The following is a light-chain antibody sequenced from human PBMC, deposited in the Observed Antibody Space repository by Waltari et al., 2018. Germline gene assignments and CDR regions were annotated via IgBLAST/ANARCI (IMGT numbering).Light chain of an antibody. Sequence: DIVMTQSPLSLPVTPGEPASISCRSSQSLLHNNGYNYLNWYLQKPGQSPQLLIYLGSHRASGVPDRYSGGGSGTEFTVKISRVEAEDVGVDYCMQALQTPCAFGPGTKVDIK. V-gene: IGKV2-28*01. CDR3: MQALQTPCA. CDR1: QSLLHNNGYNY. CDR2: LGS. J-gene: IGKJ3*01.